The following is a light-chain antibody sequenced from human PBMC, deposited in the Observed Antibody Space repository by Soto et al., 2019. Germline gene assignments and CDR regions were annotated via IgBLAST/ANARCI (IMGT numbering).Light chain of an antibody. CDR3: QSYDTGLSGSRV. CDR2: GNK. J-gene: IGLJ1*01. Sequence: QSVLTQPPSVSGAPGQRVTISCTGSSSNIGAGYDVHWYQHLPGTAPKLLIYGNKNRPPGVPDRFSGSRSGTSASLAITGLQASDEADYSCQSYDTGLSGSRVFGSGTKLTVL. V-gene: IGLV1-40*01. CDR1: SSNIGAGYD.